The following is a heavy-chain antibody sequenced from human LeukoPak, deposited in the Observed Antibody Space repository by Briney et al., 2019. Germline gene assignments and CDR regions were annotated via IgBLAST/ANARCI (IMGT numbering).Heavy chain of an antibody. CDR2: TYYRSKWYN. D-gene: IGHD2-2*01. J-gene: IGHJ4*02. CDR3: ARAARYCSSTSCYYFDY. Sequence: SQTLSLTCAISGDSVSSNSAAWNWIRQSPSRGLEWLGRTYYRSKWYNDYAVSVKSRITINPDTSKNQFSLQLNSVTAADTAVYYCARAARYCSSTSCYYFDYWGQGTLVTVSS. V-gene: IGHV6-1*01. CDR1: GDSVSSNSAA.